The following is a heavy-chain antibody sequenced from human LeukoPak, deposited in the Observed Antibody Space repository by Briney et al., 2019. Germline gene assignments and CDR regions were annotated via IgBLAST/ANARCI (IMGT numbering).Heavy chain of an antibody. CDR1: GGSIIGSYYN. CDR2: IYHSGRST. D-gene: IGHD3-10*01. V-gene: IGHV4-39*01. Sequence: PSETLSLTCTVSGGSIIGSYYNWGWIRQPPGKGLEWIGTIYHSGRSTFYNPSLKSRVAMSVDTSKNHFSLNLTSVTAADTAIYYCARHRAKRLNDAFEIWGQGTVVSVSS. J-gene: IGHJ3*02. CDR3: ARHRAKRLNDAFEI.